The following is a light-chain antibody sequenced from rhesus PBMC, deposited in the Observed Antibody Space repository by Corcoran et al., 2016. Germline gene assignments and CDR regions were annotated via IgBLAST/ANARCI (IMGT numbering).Light chain of an antibody. CDR1: QGISSY. CDR2: KTS. V-gene: IGKV1-43*02. CDR3: LQYNSDPPT. Sequence: DIQMTQSPSSLSASVGDSITITCRASQGISSYLNWYQQKPGKAPKRLIYKTSSLESGVPSRFSGSGSGTDCTLTISSLQPEDFATYYCLQYNSDPPTFGQGTKVEIK. J-gene: IGKJ1*01.